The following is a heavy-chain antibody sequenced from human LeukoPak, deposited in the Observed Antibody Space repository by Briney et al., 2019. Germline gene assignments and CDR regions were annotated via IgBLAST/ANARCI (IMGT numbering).Heavy chain of an antibody. V-gene: IGHV4-30-2*01. Sequence: KSSETLSLTCSVSGDSVTSTYWSWIRQPPGKGLEWIGYIYHSGSTYYNPSLKSRVTISVDRSKNQFSLKLSSVTAADTAVYYCARGGYFDGIDYWGQGTLVTVSS. J-gene: IGHJ4*02. CDR1: GDSVTSTY. D-gene: IGHD3-9*01. CDR3: ARGGYFDGIDY. CDR2: IYHSGST.